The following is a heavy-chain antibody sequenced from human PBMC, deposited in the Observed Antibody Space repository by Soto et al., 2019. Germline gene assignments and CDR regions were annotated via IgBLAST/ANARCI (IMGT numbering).Heavy chain of an antibody. CDR2: IKRDGSEK. CDR1: GFTFHNYA. D-gene: IGHD6-19*01. J-gene: IGHJ6*01. CDR3: ARDQAVAAKYYYYYGMDV. Sequence: VQLLEAGGNLVQPGGSLRLSCAASGFTFHNYAMSWVRQAPGKGLEWVANIKRDGSEKYYVDSVKGRFTISRDNAKNSLYLQMNSLRAEDTAVYYCARDQAVAAKYYYYYGMDVW. V-gene: IGHV3-7*03.